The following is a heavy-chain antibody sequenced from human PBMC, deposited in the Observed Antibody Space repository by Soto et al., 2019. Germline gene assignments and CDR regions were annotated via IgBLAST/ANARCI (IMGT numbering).Heavy chain of an antibody. D-gene: IGHD4-17*01. J-gene: IGHJ2*01. CDR3: AREVIPLTTDWYFDL. Sequence: PSETLSLTCTVSGGSISGGVGGLYYWSWIRQPPGKGLEWIGYIYDSGSTNYNPSLKSRVTISVETSKNQFSLRLSSVTAADTAVYYCAREVIPLTTDWYFDLWGRGTLVTVSS. V-gene: IGHV4-30-4*01. CDR1: GGSISGGVGGLYY. CDR2: IYDSGST.